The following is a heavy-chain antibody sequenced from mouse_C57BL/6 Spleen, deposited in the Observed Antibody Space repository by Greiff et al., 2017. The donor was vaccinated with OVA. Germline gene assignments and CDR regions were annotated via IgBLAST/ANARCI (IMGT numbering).Heavy chain of an antibody. CDR1: GYTFTSYW. CDR2: INPSNGGT. V-gene: IGHV1-53*01. CDR3: ARSGYGSSCGYAMDY. J-gene: IGHJ4*01. D-gene: IGHD1-1*01. Sequence: QVQLQQPGTDLVKPGASVKLSCKASGYTFTSYWMHWVKQRPGQGLEWIGNINPSNGGTNYNEKFKSKATLTVDKSSSTAYMQLSSLTSEDSAVDYCARSGYGSSCGYAMDYWGQGTSVTVSA.